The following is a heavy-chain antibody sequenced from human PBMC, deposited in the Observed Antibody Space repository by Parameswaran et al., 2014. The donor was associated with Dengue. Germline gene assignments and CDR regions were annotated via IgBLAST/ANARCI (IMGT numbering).Heavy chain of an antibody. J-gene: IGHJ4*02. CDR3: ARDVGALDY. Sequence: RWIRQPPGKGLEWVSVIYSGGSTYYADSVKGRFTISRDNSKNTLYLQMNSLRAEDTAVYYCARDVGALDYWGQGTLVTVSS. D-gene: IGHD1-26*01. CDR2: IYSGGST. V-gene: IGHV3-53*01.